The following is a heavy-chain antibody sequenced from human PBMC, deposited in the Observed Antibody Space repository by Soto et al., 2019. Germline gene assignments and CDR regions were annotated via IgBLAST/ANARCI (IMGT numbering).Heavy chain of an antibody. J-gene: IGHJ4*02. CDR2: SSATGAGT. Sequence: EVQLLESGGGLVQPGGSLRLSCAASGFTFSSYGMTWVRQAPGKGLEWVSFSSATGAGTYYADSVKGRFTISRDNSKNTPYLKMTSLRADDTAVYYCAKDRRAGGNYGFYSDFWGQGALVIVSS. CDR1: GFTFSSYG. D-gene: IGHD1-7*01. V-gene: IGHV3-23*01. CDR3: AKDRRAGGNYGFYSDF.